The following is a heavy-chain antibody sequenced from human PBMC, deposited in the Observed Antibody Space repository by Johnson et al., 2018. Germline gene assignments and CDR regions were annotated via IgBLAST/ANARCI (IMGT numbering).Heavy chain of an antibody. V-gene: IGHV3-74*01. CDR3: ARSYTPMTDEGFDI. CDR2: IDSDGSST. J-gene: IGHJ3*02. CDR1: GFTFSNYW. D-gene: IGHD2-15*01. Sequence: VQLQESGGGLVQPGGSLRLSCAASGFTFSNYWMYWVRQAPGKGLVWVSRIDSDGSSTNYADSVKGRFTISRDNSKNTLYLQMNSLRAEDTAMYYCARSYTPMTDEGFDIWGQGTMVTVSS.